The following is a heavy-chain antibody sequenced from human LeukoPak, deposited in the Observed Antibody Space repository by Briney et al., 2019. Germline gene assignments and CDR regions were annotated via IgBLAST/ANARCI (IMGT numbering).Heavy chain of an antibody. CDR1: GFTFASYT. D-gene: IGHD3-9*01. CDR3: SRGLDWAFEY. J-gene: IGHJ4*02. Sequence: GGSLRLSCAASGFTFASYTMTWVRQAPGKGLEWVSAISGSGGDTYFADSVRGRFTISRDNSKDTLYLQMNRLRPVDTAVYYCSRGLDWAFEYWGQGALVTVSS. CDR2: ISGSGGDT. V-gene: IGHV3-23*01.